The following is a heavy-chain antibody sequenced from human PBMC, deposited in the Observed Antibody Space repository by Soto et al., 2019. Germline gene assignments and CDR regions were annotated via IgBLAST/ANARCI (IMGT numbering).Heavy chain of an antibody. V-gene: IGHV1-46*03. Sequence: ASVKVSCKASGYTFTSYYMHWVRQAPGRGLEWMGIINPSGGSTSYAQKFQGRVTMTRDTSTSTVYMELSSLRSEDTAVYYCASTYSSSWYFDYWGQGTLVTVSS. CDR1: GYTFTSYY. CDR2: INPSGGST. J-gene: IGHJ4*02. CDR3: ASTYSSSWYFDY. D-gene: IGHD6-13*01.